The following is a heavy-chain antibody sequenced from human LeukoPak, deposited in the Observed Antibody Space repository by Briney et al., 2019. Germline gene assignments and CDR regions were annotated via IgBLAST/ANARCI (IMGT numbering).Heavy chain of an antibody. CDR3: AREDGYNFDY. CDR2: INWNGGNT. V-gene: IGHV3-20*04. Sequence: GGSLRLSCAASGFTFEDYGMSWVRQPPGKGLEWVSGINWNGGNTGYADSVRGRFTISRDNAKNSLYLQMNSLRVEDTAVYYCAREDGYNFDYWGQGTLVTVSS. CDR1: GFTFEDYG. D-gene: IGHD5-24*01. J-gene: IGHJ4*02.